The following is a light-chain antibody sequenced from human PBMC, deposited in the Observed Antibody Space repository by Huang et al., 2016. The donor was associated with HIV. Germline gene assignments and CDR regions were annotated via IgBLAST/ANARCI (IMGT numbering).Light chain of an antibody. CDR2: WAT. V-gene: IGKV4-1*01. J-gene: IGKJ1*01. Sequence: DIVMTQSPDSLAVSPGERATINCKSSQTVLYSLNKKNYLAWFKQKSGRPPKLLIYWATTRESGVPDRFIGSGSGTDFTLTINNLQAEDVSVYFCLQYYSVPQTFGHGTKVEIK. CDR1: QTVLYSLNKKNY. CDR3: LQYYSVPQT.